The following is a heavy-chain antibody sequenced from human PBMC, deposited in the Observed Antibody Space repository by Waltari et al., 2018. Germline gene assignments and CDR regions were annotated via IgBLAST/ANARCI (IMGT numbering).Heavy chain of an antibody. D-gene: IGHD3-22*01. J-gene: IGHJ4*02. CDR2: IRYDGSNK. CDR3: ARDPNSSGYPTYFDY. CDR1: GFTFNSYG. Sequence: QVQLVESGGGVVQPRGSLRLSCAASGFTFNSYGMHWVRQAPGKGREGVACIRYDGSNKYYVDSVKGRFTISRDNSKNTLHLQMNSLSEEDTAVCYCARDPNSSGYPTYFDYWGQGTLVTVSS. V-gene: IGHV3-30*02.